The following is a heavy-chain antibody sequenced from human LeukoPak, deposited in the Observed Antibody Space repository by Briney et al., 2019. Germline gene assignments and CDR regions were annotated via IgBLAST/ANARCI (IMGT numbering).Heavy chain of an antibody. CDR2: INWNGGST. CDR1: GFTFDDYG. Sequence: GGSLRLSCAASGFTFDDYGMSWVRQAPGKGLEWVSGINWNGGSTGYADSVKGRFTISRDNSKNSLYLQMNSLRAEDTALYYCARDYYYDSSGYYYPRMAFDIWGQGTMVTVSS. V-gene: IGHV3-20*04. D-gene: IGHD3-22*01. J-gene: IGHJ3*02. CDR3: ARDYYYDSSGYYYPRMAFDI.